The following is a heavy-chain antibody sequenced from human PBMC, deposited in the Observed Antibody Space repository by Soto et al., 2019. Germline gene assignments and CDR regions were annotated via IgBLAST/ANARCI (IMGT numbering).Heavy chain of an antibody. J-gene: IGHJ4*02. CDR1: GFIFKNYA. D-gene: IGHD6-6*01. Sequence: PGGSLRLSCAGSGFIFKNYALNWVRQAPGKGLEWVASITRDGYNKYYADSVKGRFTTSRDNSRDTLSLQMTALRTEDSSIYYCTKSSGGSSSVGMDYWGQGTRVTVSS. CDR3: TKSSGGSSSVGMDY. V-gene: IGHV3-30*04. CDR2: ITRDGYNK.